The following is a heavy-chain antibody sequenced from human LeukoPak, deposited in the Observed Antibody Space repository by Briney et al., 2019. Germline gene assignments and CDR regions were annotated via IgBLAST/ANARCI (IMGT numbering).Heavy chain of an antibody. CDR3: ARRRRLGVSGGCCWFDP. J-gene: IGHJ5*02. Sequence: ASETLSLTCTVSGGSISSYYWCWIRQPPGKGLEWIGYIHTSGSTNYNPSLKSRVTISVDTSKNQFSLKLSSMTAADTAVYYCARRRRLGVSGGCCWFDPWGQGTLVTVSS. D-gene: IGHD3-16*01. CDR1: GGSISSYY. V-gene: IGHV4-4*09. CDR2: IHTSGST.